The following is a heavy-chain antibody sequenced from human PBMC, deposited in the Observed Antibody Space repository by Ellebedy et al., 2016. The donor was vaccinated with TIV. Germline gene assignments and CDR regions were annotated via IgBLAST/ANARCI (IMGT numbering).Heavy chain of an antibody. V-gene: IGHV3-13*04. D-gene: IGHD1-1*01. Sequence: GGSLRLXXAASGITFSRYDMHWVRQVTGKGLEWVSGIDTAGDTYYQGSAKGRFTISRENGKNSIYLQLNSLRAGDTGFYYCARVNGDAFDIWGQGTLVTVSS. CDR2: IDTAGDT. CDR1: GITFSRYD. CDR3: ARVNGDAFDI. J-gene: IGHJ3*02.